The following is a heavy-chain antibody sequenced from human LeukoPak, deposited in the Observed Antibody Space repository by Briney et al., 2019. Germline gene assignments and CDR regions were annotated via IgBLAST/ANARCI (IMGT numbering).Heavy chain of an antibody. Sequence: PGGSLRLSCAASGYTFTSYYMHWVRQAPGQGLEWMGIINPSGGSTSYAQKFQGRVTMTRDTSTSTVYMELSSLRSEDTAVYYCARGGDSSGYYQTWADDYWGQGTLVTVSS. CDR2: INPSGGST. CDR3: ARGGDSSGYYQTWADDY. D-gene: IGHD3-22*01. V-gene: IGHV1-46*01. CDR1: GYTFTSYY. J-gene: IGHJ4*02.